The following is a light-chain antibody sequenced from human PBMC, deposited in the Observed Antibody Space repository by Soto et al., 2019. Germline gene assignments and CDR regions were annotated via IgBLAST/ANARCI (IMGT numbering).Light chain of an antibody. CDR2: EVS. J-gene: IGLJ2*01. Sequence: QSALTQPASVSGSPGQSITISCTGTSSDVGGYNYVSWYQQHPGKAPKLMIYEVSNRPSGVSNRFSGSKSGNTASPTISGLRAEDEADYYCSSYTSSSTLVVFGGGTKVTVL. V-gene: IGLV2-14*01. CDR1: SSDVGGYNY. CDR3: SSYTSSSTLVV.